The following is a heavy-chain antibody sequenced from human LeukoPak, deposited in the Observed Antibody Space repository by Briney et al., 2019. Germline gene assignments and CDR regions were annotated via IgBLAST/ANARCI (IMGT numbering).Heavy chain of an antibody. J-gene: IGHJ3*02. CDR1: GYTFTGCY. CDR2: INPNSGGT. CDR3: ARDRLEVAREDAFDI. V-gene: IGHV1-2*02. Sequence: ASLKVSCKASGYTFTGCYMHWVRQAPGQGLEWMGWINPNSGGTNYAQKLQGRVTITRDTSISTAYMELSSHRSDDTAVYYCARDRLEVAREDAFDIWGQGTMVTVSS. D-gene: IGHD6-19*01.